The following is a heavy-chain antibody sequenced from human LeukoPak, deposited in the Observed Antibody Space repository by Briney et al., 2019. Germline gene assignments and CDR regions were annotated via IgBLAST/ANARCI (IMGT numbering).Heavy chain of an antibody. Sequence: SETLSLTCTVSGGSISGYYWSWIRQPPGKGLEWIGYTYYSGSTNYNPSLKSRVTISVDTSKNQFSLKLSSVTAADTAVYYCAGATNYAILTGYNYFDYWGQGTLVTVSS. CDR1: GGSISGYY. V-gene: IGHV4-59*01. CDR3: AGATNYAILTGYNYFDY. J-gene: IGHJ4*02. D-gene: IGHD3-9*01. CDR2: TYYSGST.